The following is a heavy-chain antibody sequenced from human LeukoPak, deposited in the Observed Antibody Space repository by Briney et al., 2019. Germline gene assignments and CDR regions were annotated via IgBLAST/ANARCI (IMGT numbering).Heavy chain of an antibody. Sequence: PGGSLRLSCAASGFTISSNYLSWVRQAPGKGRVWVSALHSGGHTFYADSVRGRFTISRDISKNTLYLQMNDLGAEDTALYYCVRGLSGVSSWYFDLWGRGTLVSVSS. J-gene: IGHJ2*01. CDR3: VRGLSGVSSWYFDL. D-gene: IGHD7-27*01. CDR1: GFTISSNY. V-gene: IGHV3-53*01. CDR2: LHSGGHT.